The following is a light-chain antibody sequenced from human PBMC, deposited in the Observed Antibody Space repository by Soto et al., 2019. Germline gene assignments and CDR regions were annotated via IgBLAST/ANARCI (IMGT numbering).Light chain of an antibody. Sequence: QSALTQPPSASGSPGQSVTISCTGSSSDVGGYNYVSWYQQHPGKAPKLMIYEVSKRPSGVPDRLSGSKSGNTASLTVSGLQAEDAAYYYCSSYGGSNTVVFGGGTKLTVL. CDR3: SSYGGSNTVV. J-gene: IGLJ2*01. CDR2: EVS. V-gene: IGLV2-8*01. CDR1: SSDVGGYNY.